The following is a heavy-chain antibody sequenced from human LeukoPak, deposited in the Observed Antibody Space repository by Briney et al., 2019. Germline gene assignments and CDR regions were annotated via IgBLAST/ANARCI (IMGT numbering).Heavy chain of an antibody. Sequence: PGGSLRLSCAASGLTFSSHWMHWVRQAPGKGLEWVSYISSSGSTIYYADSVKGRFTISRDNAKNSLYLQMNSLRAEDTAVYYCATGGLIGYYYGMDVWGQGTTVTVSS. V-gene: IGHV3-48*04. CDR3: ATGGLIGYYYGMDV. J-gene: IGHJ6*02. CDR1: GLTFSSHW. D-gene: IGHD2-21*01. CDR2: ISSSGSTI.